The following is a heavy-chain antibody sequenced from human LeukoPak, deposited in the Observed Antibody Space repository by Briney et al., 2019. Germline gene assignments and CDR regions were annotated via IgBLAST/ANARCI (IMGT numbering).Heavy chain of an antibody. J-gene: IGHJ4*02. CDR2: ISDIGSI. D-gene: IGHD2-8*02. CDR3: AGHHPRNTVDF. Sequence: TLSLTCTVSGGSIISYYWSWIRQPPGKGLEWIAYISDIGSINYNPSLKSRVTISLDTSKNQFSLKLSSVTAADTAVYYCAGHHPRNTVDFWGQGTLVTVSS. V-gene: IGHV4-59*08. CDR1: GGSIISYY.